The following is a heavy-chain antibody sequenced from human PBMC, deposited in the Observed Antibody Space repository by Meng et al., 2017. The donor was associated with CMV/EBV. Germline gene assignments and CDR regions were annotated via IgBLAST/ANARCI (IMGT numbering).Heavy chain of an antibody. CDR1: GFTFNSYS. D-gene: IGHD3-9*01. CDR3: VSEPYDTLTGLPGWYFDT. Sequence: LSCAASGFTFNSYSMNWVRQAPGKGLEWVSSISSSGSWIYYADSVRGRFSISRDNAKNSLYLQMNSLRAEDTAVYYCVSEPYDTLTGLPGWYFDTWGQGALVTVSS. CDR2: ISSSGSWI. J-gene: IGHJ4*02. V-gene: IGHV3-21*06.